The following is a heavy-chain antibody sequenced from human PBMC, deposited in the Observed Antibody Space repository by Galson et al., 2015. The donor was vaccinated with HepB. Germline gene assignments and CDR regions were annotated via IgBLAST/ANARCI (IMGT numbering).Heavy chain of an antibody. Sequence: SLRLSCAASGFTFSSFTMHWVRQPPGKGLEWVAVISYDGSQKYYGDSVSGRFTISRDDSKNTLYLQMNSLRPEDTAVYYCARKGTMSIHYQWFAPWGQGTLVTVSS. D-gene: IGHD1-14*01. CDR3: ARKGTMSIHYQWFAP. J-gene: IGHJ5*02. CDR1: GFTFSSFT. CDR2: ISYDGSQK. V-gene: IGHV3-30*04.